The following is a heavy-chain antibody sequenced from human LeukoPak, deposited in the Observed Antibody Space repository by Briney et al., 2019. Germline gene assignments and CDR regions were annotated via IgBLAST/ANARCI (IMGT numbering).Heavy chain of an antibody. CDR2: FDPEDGET. CDR3: ATGDILTAWDFDY. Sequence: ASVKVSCKVSGYTLTELSMHWVRQAPGKGLEWMGGFDPEDGETIYAQKFQGRVTMTEDTSTDTAYMELSSLRSKDTAVYYCATGDILTAWDFDYWGQGTLVTVSS. CDR1: GYTLTELS. J-gene: IGHJ4*02. V-gene: IGHV1-24*01. D-gene: IGHD3-9*01.